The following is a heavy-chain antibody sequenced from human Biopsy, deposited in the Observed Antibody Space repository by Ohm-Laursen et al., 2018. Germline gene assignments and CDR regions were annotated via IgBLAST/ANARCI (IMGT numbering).Heavy chain of an antibody. CDR1: GFTFSNYA. Sequence: SLRLSRSASGFTFSNYAMSWVRQAPGKGLEWLSTIIGSGATPYYADSAKGRFTISRDNSNNTLYLQMNSLRAEDTTVYYGARPLVREWELHNAFDIWGQGTMVTVSS. CDR2: IIGSGATP. CDR3: ARPLVREWELHNAFDI. D-gene: IGHD1-26*01. V-gene: IGHV3-23*01. J-gene: IGHJ3*02.